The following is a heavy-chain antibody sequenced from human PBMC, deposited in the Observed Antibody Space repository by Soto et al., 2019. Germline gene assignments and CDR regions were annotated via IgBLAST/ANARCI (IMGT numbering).Heavy chain of an antibody. CDR3: TVWGSGNDFGAA. J-gene: IGHJ4*02. V-gene: IGHV3-72*01. D-gene: IGHD3-10*01. CDR2: RKNKPASYTP. Sequence: EVQLVESGGGLFKLGGSLNLSGTASGFTFSTHNMDWVHQTPAKGLEWVGSRKNKPASYTPEYAASVKGRFSISRDGSKNSLFLQMNSLKTEDTAVYYCTVWGSGNDFGAAWGQGILVTVSS. CDR1: GFTFSTHN.